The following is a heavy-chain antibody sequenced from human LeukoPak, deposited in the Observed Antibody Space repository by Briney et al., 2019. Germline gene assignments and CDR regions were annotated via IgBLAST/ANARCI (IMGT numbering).Heavy chain of an antibody. Sequence: SVKVSCKASGGTFSSYAISWVRQAPGQGLEWMGRIIPIFGTANYAQKFQGRVTITTDESTSTAYMELSSLRSEDTAVYYCASPPLSDYGDYGAFDHWGQGTLVTVSS. CDR3: ASPPLSDYGDYGAFDH. D-gene: IGHD4-17*01. CDR2: IIPIFGTA. J-gene: IGHJ4*02. V-gene: IGHV1-69*05. CDR1: GGTFSSYA.